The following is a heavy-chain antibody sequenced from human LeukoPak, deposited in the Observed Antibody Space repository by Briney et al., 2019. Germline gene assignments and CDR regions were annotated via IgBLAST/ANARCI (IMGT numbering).Heavy chain of an antibody. D-gene: IGHD3-3*01. CDR3: ARGVRDFDY. CDR2: ISSSSSYI. J-gene: IGHJ4*02. Sequence: GGSLRLSGAASGFTFSSYSMKWVRQAPGKGLEWVSSISSSSSYIYYADSVKGRFTISRDNAKNSLYLQMNSLRAEDTAVYYCARGVRDFDYWGQGTLVTVSS. CDR1: GFTFSSYS. V-gene: IGHV3-21*01.